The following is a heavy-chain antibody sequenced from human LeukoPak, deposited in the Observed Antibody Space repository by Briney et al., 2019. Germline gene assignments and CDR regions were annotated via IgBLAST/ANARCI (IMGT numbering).Heavy chain of an antibody. J-gene: IGHJ3*02. CDR2: INHSGST. Sequence: SETLSLTCAVYGGSFSGYYWSWIRQPPGKGLEWIGEINHSGSTNYNPPLKSRVTISVDTSKNQFSLKLSSVTAADTAVYYCARFLYGSGVDIWGQGTMVTVSS. V-gene: IGHV4-34*01. CDR3: ARFLYGSGVDI. D-gene: IGHD3-10*01. CDR1: GGSFSGYY.